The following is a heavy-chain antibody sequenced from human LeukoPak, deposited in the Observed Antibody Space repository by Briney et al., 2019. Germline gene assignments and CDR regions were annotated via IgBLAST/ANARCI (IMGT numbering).Heavy chain of an antibody. CDR1: GFTVSSNY. J-gene: IGHJ4*02. Sequence: GGSLRLSCAASGFTVSSNYMSWVRQAPGKGLEWVSVIYSGGSTYYADSVKGRFTISRDNSKQTLYLQMNSLRAEDTAVYYCARDSPLPPYCGADCYSADYWGQGTLVTVSS. CDR2: IYSGGST. D-gene: IGHD2-21*02. CDR3: ARDSPLPPYCGADCYSADY. V-gene: IGHV3-53*01.